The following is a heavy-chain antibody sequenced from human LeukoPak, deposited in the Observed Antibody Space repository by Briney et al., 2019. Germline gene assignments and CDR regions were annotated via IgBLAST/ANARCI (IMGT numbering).Heavy chain of an antibody. D-gene: IGHD3-22*01. V-gene: IGHV1-46*01. J-gene: IGHJ4*02. CDR1: GYTFTSYY. CDR2: INPSGGST. Sequence: ASVKVSCKASGYTFTSYYMHWVRQAPGQGLEWMGIINPSGGSTSYAQKFQGRVTMTRDMSTSTVYMELSSLRSEDTAVYYCARNTYYYDNSAGTFDFWGQGTLVTVSS. CDR3: ARNTYYYDNSAGTFDF.